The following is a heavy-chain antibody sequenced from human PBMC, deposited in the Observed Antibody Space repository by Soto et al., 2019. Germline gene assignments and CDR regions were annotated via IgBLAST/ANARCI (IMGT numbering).Heavy chain of an antibody. CDR1: GFTFSNYG. Sequence: PXGSLRLSCVGSGFTFSNYGMHWVRQPPGKGLEWVALISDDGDKRYYADSVRGRLIISRDNSKDTLYLQMNSLGPDDTAVYFCAKARVRIVGANSFDYWGQGTPATVSS. CDR3: AKARVRIVGANSFDY. J-gene: IGHJ4*02. V-gene: IGHV3-30*18. D-gene: IGHD1-26*01. CDR2: ISDDGDKR.